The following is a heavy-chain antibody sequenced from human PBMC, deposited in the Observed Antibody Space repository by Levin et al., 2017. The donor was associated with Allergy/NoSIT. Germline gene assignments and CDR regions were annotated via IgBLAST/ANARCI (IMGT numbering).Heavy chain of an antibody. J-gene: IGHJ5*02. Sequence: GGSLRLSCAASGFTFSSYGMHWVRQAPGKGLEWVAVIWYDGSNKYYADSVKGRFTISRDNSKNTLYLQMNSLRAEDTAVYYCARDSKPIAAAGILGPPVGWFDPWGQGTLVTVSS. CDR3: ARDSKPIAAAGILGPPVGWFDP. CDR1: GFTFSSYG. CDR2: IWYDGSNK. D-gene: IGHD6-13*01. V-gene: IGHV3-33*01.